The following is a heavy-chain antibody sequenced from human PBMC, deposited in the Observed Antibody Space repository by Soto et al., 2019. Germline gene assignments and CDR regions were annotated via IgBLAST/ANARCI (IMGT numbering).Heavy chain of an antibody. CDR2: IYSGGST. CDR3: ARDPWAADY. Sequence: EVQLVESGGGLVQPGGSLRLSCAASGFTVNTKYMSWVRQAPGKGLEGVSVIYSGGSTFYADSVRGRFTISRDNSKNTVNLQMNSLRAEDTAVYYCARDPWAADYWGQGTLVTVSS. D-gene: IGHD3-16*01. J-gene: IGHJ4*02. V-gene: IGHV3-66*01. CDR1: GFTVNTKY.